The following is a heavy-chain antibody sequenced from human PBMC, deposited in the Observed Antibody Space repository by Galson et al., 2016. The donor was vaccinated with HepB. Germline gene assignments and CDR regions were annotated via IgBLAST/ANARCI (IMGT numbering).Heavy chain of an antibody. V-gene: IGHV4-31*03. Sequence: TLSLTCSISGGSAASGASYWSWIRQHPEKGLEWMGYIYHSGSTYRNPPLKGRFSASVDTSKNPFSLNLTSVTAADTAIYFCARGSNEGWYFDLWGRGTLITVSS. CDR3: ARGSNEGWYFDL. CDR1: GGSAASGASY. D-gene: IGHD1-1*01. CDR2: IYHSGST. J-gene: IGHJ2*01.